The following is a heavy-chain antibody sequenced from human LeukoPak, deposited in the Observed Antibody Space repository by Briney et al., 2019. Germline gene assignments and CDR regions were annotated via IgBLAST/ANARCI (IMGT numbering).Heavy chain of an antibody. D-gene: IGHD1-1*01. CDR2: ISGDSTYI. CDR1: GFTFASYS. J-gene: IGHJ4*02. V-gene: IGHV3-21*01. Sequence: TGGSLRLSCAASGFTFASYSMNWVRQAPGKGLEWVSSISGDSTYIYNAGSVKGRFTISRDNAQASLHLQMISLRADDTAVYYCARVSGRLERQSDLDYWGQGTLVIVSS. CDR3: ARVSGRLERQSDLDY.